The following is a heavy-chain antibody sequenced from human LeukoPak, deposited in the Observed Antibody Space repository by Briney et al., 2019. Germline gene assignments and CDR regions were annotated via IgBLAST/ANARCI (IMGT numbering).Heavy chain of an antibody. J-gene: IGHJ4*02. V-gene: IGHV3-7*04. CDR3: ARDALFGSGRTHLDF. CDR2: IKHDGGEA. Sequence: GGSLRLSCVASASEFTFNRYWMSWVRQAPGKGLQWVANIKHDGGEAFYVDSVKGRFTISRDNARNLLSLQMNSLTIDYTGVYFCARDALFGSGRTHLDFWGQGTLVSVSP. D-gene: IGHD3-10*01. CDR1: EFTFNRYW.